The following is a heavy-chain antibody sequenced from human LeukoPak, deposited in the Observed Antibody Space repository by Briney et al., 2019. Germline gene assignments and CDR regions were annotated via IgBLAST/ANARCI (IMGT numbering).Heavy chain of an antibody. D-gene: IGHD3-22*01. CDR3: AKDRVYYDSSGYYGDHFDY. J-gene: IGHJ4*02. CDR1: GFTFSSYG. CDR2: IWYDGSNK. Sequence: GRSLRLSCAASGFTFSSYGMHWVRQAPGKGLEWVAVIWYDGSNKYYADSVKGRFTISRDNSKNTLYLQMNSLRAEDTAVYYCAKDRVYYDSSGYYGDHFDYWGQGTLVTVSS. V-gene: IGHV3-33*06.